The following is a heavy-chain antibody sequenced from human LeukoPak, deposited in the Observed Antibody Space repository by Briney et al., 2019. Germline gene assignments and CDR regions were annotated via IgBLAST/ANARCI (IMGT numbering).Heavy chain of an antibody. CDR2: IHYSGTT. Sequence: SETLSLTCTVSGGSFTTYWSWIRQPPGKGLEWIGSIHYSGTTSYNPYLKSRVTISGDTSKKQFSLNLSSVTAADTAVCYCGRHVNGGHDLDSFDPWGQGILVTVSS. J-gene: IGHJ5*02. CDR3: GRHVNGGHDLDSFDP. D-gene: IGHD2-8*01. CDR1: GGSFTTY. V-gene: IGHV4-59*08.